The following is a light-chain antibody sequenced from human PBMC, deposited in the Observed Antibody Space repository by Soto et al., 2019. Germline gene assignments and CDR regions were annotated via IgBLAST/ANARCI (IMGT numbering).Light chain of an antibody. CDR2: DDT. CDR3: CSYAGSNTFI. Sequence: QSALTQPRSVSGSPGQSVTFSCTGTTSAVSGQSYVSWYQQHPGKAPKLMIFDDTERPSGVSDRFSGSKSDNTASLTISGLQAEDEADYYFCSYAGSNTFIFGGGTKLTVL. J-gene: IGLJ2*01. CDR1: TSAVSGQSY. V-gene: IGLV2-11*01.